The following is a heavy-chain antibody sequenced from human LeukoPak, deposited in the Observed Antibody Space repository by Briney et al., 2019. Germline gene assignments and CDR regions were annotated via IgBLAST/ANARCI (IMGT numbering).Heavy chain of an antibody. D-gene: IGHD5-18*01. CDR1: GGTFSSYA. CDR3: ARELIHPVTAMVGYFDY. J-gene: IGHJ4*02. CDR2: IIPIFGTA. Sequence: ASVKVSCKASGGTFSSYAISWVRQAPGQGLEWMGGIIPIFGTANYAQKFQGRVTITADESTSTAYMELSSLRSEDTAVYYCARELIHPVTAMVGYFDYWGQGTLVTVSS. V-gene: IGHV1-69*01.